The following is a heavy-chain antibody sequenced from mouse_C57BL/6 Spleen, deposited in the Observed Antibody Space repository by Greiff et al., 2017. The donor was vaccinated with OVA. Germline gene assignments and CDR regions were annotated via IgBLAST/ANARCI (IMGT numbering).Heavy chain of an antibody. D-gene: IGHD4-1*01. J-gene: IGHJ3*01. CDR1: GFTFSDYY. V-gene: IGHV5-12*01. CDR2: ISNGGGST. CDR3: ARDGTIAY. Sequence: EVQGVESGGGLVQPGGSLKLSCAASGFTFSDYYMYWVRQTPEKRLEWVAYISNGGGSTYYPDTVKGRFTISRDNAKNTLYLQMSRLKSEDTAMYYCARDGTIAYWGQGTLVTVSA.